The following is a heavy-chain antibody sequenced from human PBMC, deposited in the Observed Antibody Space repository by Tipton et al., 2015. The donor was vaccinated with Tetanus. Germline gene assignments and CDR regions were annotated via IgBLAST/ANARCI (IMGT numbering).Heavy chain of an antibody. CDR3: ARAFAEGEGYYGMDV. D-gene: IGHD3-10*01. CDR1: GFTFNNCA. Sequence: SLRLSCAASGFTFNNCAMSWVRQTPGKGMEWVSTFSGGIDTTYYADSVKGRFTISRDKSRNTVHLQMNNLRVDDTAVYYCARAFAEGEGYYGMDVWGQGTPVTVSS. CDR2: FSGGIDTT. V-gene: IGHV3-23*01. J-gene: IGHJ6*02.